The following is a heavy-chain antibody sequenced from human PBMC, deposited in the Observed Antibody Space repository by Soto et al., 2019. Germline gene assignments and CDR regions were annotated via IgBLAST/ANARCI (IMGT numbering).Heavy chain of an antibody. CDR3: ARSAVYYYYGMDV. CDR2: IYYSGST. J-gene: IGHJ6*02. Sequence: QVQLQESGPGLVKPSQTLSLTCTVSGGSISSGGYYWSWIRQHPWKGLEWIGYIYYSGSTYYNPSLKSRVTISVDTSKNQFSLKLSSVTAADTAVYYCARSAVYYYYGMDVWGQGTTVTVSS. D-gene: IGHD6-13*01. V-gene: IGHV4-31*03. CDR1: GGSISSGGYY.